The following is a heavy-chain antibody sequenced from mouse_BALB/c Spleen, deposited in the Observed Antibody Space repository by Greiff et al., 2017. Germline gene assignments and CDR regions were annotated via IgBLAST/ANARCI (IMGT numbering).Heavy chain of an antibody. V-gene: IGHV5-12-1*01. CDR1: GFAFSSYD. CDR3: ARVYGKSFFDY. D-gene: IGHD2-10*02. J-gene: IGHJ2*01. CDR2: ISSGGGST. Sequence: EVQRVESGGGLVKPGGSLKLSCAASGFAFSSYDMSWVRQTPEKRLEWVAYISSGGGSTYYPDTVKGRFTISRDNAKNTLYLQMSSLKSEDTAMYYCARVYGKSFFDYWGQGTTLTVSS.